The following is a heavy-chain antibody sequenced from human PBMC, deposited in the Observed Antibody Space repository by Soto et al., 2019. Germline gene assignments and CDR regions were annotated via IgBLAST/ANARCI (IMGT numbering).Heavy chain of an antibody. CDR2: IIPIFGTA. CDR1: GGTFSSYA. V-gene: IGHV1-69*01. D-gene: IGHD1-26*01. Sequence: QVQLVQSGAEVKKPGSSVKVSCKASGGTFSSYAISWVRQAPGQGLEWMGGIIPIFGTANYAQKFQGRVTITADESTSTAYMGLSSLRSEDTAVYYCARSGSYRYYYYYGMDVWGQGTTVTVSS. CDR3: ARSGSYRYYYYYGMDV. J-gene: IGHJ6*02.